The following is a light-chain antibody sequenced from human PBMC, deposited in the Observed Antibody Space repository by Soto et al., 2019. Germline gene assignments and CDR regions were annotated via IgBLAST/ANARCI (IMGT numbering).Light chain of an antibody. V-gene: IGLV7-46*01. CDR3: LLSYSGARVV. Sequence: QAVVTQEPSLTVSPGGTVTLTCGSSTGVVTSGHYTHWFQQKPGQAPRTLIYDTSNKNSWTPARFSGSLLGDKAALTLSGAQPEDVADYYCLLSYSGARVVFGGGTKLTVL. CDR1: TGVVTSGHY. J-gene: IGLJ3*02. CDR2: DTS.